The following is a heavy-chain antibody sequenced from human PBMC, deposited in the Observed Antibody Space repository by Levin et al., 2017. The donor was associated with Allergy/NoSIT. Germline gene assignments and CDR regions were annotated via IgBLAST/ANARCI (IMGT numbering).Heavy chain of an antibody. D-gene: IGHD3-22*01. CDR1: GDTFTNND. V-gene: IGHV1-8*01. Sequence: VASVKVSCKASGDTFTNNDINWVRQATGQGLEWMGWMNYNNGNTGFAQNVQGRVTMTRNTSISTAYMELSSLRPEDTAIYYCARVTYYYDGSGYNDAFDIWGQGTMVTVSS. CDR3: ARVTYYYDGSGYNDAFDI. CDR2: MNYNNGNT. J-gene: IGHJ3*02.